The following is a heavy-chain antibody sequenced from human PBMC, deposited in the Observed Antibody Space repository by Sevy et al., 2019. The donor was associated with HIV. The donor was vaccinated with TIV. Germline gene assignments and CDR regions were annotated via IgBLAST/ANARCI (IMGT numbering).Heavy chain of an antibody. Sequence: GGSLRLSCAASGISFSDHYMSWVRQAPGKGLEWISYISTSGITTYYGVPVKGRLTISRDNGKKSLYLQMNSLTVEDTAVYYCARDQTSRPNGGDSDDAFDIWGRGTMVTVSS. CDR3: ARDQTSRPNGGDSDDAFDI. D-gene: IGHD2-21*02. CDR2: ISTSGITT. CDR1: GISFSDHY. J-gene: IGHJ3*02. V-gene: IGHV3-11*04.